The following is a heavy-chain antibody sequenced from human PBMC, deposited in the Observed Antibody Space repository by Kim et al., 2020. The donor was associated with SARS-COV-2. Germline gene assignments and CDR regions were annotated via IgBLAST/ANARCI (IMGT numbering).Heavy chain of an antibody. CDR1: GGSFSGYY. Sequence: SETLSLTCAVYGGSFSGYYWSWIRQPPGKGLEWIGEINHSGSTNYNPSLKSRVTISVDTSKNQFSLKLSSVTAADTAVYYCARGGNDFWSGSTDNWFDPWGQGTLVTVSS. V-gene: IGHV4-34*01. CDR2: INHSGST. J-gene: IGHJ5*02. D-gene: IGHD3-3*01. CDR3: ARGGNDFWSGSTDNWFDP.